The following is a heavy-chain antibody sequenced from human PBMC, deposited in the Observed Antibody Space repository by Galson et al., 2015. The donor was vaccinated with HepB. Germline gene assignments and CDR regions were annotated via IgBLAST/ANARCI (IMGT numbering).Heavy chain of an antibody. J-gene: IGHJ3*02. CDR1: GFTVSSNY. V-gene: IGHV3-53*01. Sequence: SLRLSCAASGFTVSSNYMSWVRQAPGKGLEWVSVIYSGGSTYYADSVKGRFTISRDNSKNTLYLQMNSLRAEDTAVYYCARILRVRGFDAFDIWGQGTMVTVSP. CDR3: ARILRVRGFDAFDI. D-gene: IGHD3-10*01. CDR2: IYSGGST.